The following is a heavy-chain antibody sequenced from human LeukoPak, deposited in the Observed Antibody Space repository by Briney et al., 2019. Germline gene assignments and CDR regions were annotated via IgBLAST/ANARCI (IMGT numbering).Heavy chain of an antibody. J-gene: IGHJ4*02. D-gene: IGHD4-23*01. CDR2: INQHGTDK. CDR3: AANGGPFDF. CDR1: GFTFSNYW. Sequence: PGGSLRLSCAASGFTFSNYWMSWVRQAPGKGLEWVANINQHGTDKYYVDSVRGRFTISRDNAKNSLYLQMNSLRAEDTAVYYRAANGGPFDFWGQGTLVTVSS. V-gene: IGHV3-7*05.